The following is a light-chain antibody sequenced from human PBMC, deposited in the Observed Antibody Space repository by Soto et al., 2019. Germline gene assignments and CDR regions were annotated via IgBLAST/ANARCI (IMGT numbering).Light chain of an antibody. Sequence: QAVVTQEPSLTVSPGGTVTLTCDSSTGAVTSGHWPHWFQQKPGQAPRTLIYDTDNKHPWTPARFSGSLLGGKAALTLSGAQPEDEADYYSLVIFTGVGEVFGTGTKVTVL. J-gene: IGLJ1*01. V-gene: IGLV7-46*01. CDR2: DTD. CDR1: TGAVTSGHW. CDR3: LVIFTGVGEV.